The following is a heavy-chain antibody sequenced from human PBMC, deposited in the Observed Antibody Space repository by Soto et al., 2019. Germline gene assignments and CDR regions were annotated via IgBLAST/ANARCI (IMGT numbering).Heavy chain of an antibody. V-gene: IGHV3-7*01. CDR2: INAVGSQV. D-gene: IGHD7-27*01. CDR3: ARDPSWGSLDY. Sequence: EVQLVESGGGLVQPGGSLRLSCAVSGLSFSSSWMSWVRQAPGKGLEWVADINAVGSQVLYAASVMGRFTVSRDNAKKSLFLQINSLRVEDKAFYYCARDPSWGSLDYWGLGTLVTVSS. CDR1: GLSFSSSW. J-gene: IGHJ4*02.